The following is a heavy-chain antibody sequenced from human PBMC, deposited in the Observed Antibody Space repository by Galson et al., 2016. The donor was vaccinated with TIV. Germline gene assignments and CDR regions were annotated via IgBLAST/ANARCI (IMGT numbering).Heavy chain of an antibody. CDR2: ISGSGGTT. D-gene: IGHD3-22*01. CDR1: RFTFSTKS. V-gene: IGHV3-23*01. Sequence: SLRLSCAASRFTFSTKSMSWVRQAPGKGLEWVSAISGSGGTTYYADSVKGRFTISRDNSNNTLYLQMNSLRAEDRAVYYCAKGPSSGFYYYYAFDVWGQGTTVTVSS. CDR3: AKGPSSGFYYYYAFDV. J-gene: IGHJ6*02.